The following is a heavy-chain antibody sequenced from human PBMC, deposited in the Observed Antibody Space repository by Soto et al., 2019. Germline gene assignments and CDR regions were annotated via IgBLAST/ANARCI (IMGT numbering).Heavy chain of an antibody. CDR3: ARAAYYYDSSGKRYYFDY. CDR2: INPSGGST. Sequence: ASVKVSCKASGYTFTSYYMHWVRQAPGQELEWMGIINPSGGSTSYAQKFQGRVTMTRDTSTSTVYMELSSLRSEDTAVYYCARAAYYYDSSGKRYYFDYWGQGTLVTVSS. J-gene: IGHJ4*02. CDR1: GYTFTSYY. V-gene: IGHV1-46*01. D-gene: IGHD3-22*01.